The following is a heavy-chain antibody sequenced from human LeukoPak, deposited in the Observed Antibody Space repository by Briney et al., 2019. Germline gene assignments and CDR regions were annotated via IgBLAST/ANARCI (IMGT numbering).Heavy chain of an antibody. CDR1: GFTFSSYA. D-gene: IGHD3-9*01. Sequence: GGSLRLSCAASGFTFSSYAMSWVRQAPGKGLGWVSAISGTGDSTYYTDSVKGRFTISRDNSKNTLYLQMNSLRAEDTAVYYCAKGMSYDILTGLDYWGQGTLVTVSS. CDR2: ISGTGDST. CDR3: AKGMSYDILTGLDY. V-gene: IGHV3-23*01. J-gene: IGHJ4*02.